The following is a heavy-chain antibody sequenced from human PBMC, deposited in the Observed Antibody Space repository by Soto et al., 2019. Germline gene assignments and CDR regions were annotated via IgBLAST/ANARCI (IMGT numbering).Heavy chain of an antibody. Sequence: PSETLSLTSTVSGGSISSYYWSWIRQPPGKGLEWIGYIYYSGSTNYNPSLKSRVTISLDTSKNQFSLKLTSVTAADTAVYYCARDRGGITVSSKPLGEWFDPWGQGTLVTVSS. CDR1: GGSISSYY. V-gene: IGHV4-59*01. CDR3: ARDRGGITVSSKPLGEWFDP. J-gene: IGHJ5*02. CDR2: IYYSGST. D-gene: IGHD6-19*01.